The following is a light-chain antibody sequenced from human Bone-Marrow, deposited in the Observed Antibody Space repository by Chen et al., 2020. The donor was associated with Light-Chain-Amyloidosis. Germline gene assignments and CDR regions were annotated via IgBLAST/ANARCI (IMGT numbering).Light chain of an antibody. CDR3: QQYYSHPRT. CDR2: WAS. J-gene: IGKJ2*01. V-gene: IGKV4-1*01. CDR1: QSVFYSPNNENY. Sequence: DIVLTQSPDSLAVSLGERATINCKSSQSVFYSPNNENYLSWHQQKPGQPPKLLIYWASIRESVVPDRFSGSGSGTDFTLTISNLQAEDVAVYYCQQYYSHPRTFGQGTKLEIK.